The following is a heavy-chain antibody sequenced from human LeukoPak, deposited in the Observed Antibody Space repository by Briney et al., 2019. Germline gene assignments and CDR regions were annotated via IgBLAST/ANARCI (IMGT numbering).Heavy chain of an antibody. Sequence: PGGSLRLSCVASGFTFTTYWMHSVRHAPGKGLVWVSRINGDGSNSNYADSVKGRFTISRDNARYTLYLQMNGLRAEDTALYYCARTSPTSHFDFWGQGTLVTVSS. CDR2: INGDGSNS. D-gene: IGHD3-16*01. V-gene: IGHV3-74*01. J-gene: IGHJ4*02. CDR3: ARTSPTSHFDF. CDR1: GFTFTTYW.